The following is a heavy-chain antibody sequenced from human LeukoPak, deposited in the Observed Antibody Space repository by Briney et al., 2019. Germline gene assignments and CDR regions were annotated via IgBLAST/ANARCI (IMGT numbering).Heavy chain of an antibody. CDR3: ARDNTYDYVWESYRYPDY. Sequence: GGSLRLSCAASGFTFSSYSMNWVRQAPGKGLEWVSSISSSSSYIYYADSVKGRFTISRDNAKNSLYLQMNSLRAEDTAVYYCARDNTYDYVWESYRYPDYWGQGTLVTVSS. J-gene: IGHJ4*02. CDR2: ISSSSSYI. D-gene: IGHD3-16*02. V-gene: IGHV3-21*01. CDR1: GFTFSSYS.